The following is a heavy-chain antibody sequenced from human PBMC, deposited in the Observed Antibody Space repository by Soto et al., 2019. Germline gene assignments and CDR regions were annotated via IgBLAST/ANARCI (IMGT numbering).Heavy chain of an antibody. V-gene: IGHV3-33*01. CDR1: GFTFSSYG. CDR2: IWYDGSNK. CDR3: ARDHRYDSSRRNDY. D-gene: IGHD3-22*01. J-gene: IGHJ4*02. Sequence: QVQLVESGGGVVQPGRSLRLSCAASGFTFSSYGMHWVRQAPGKGLEWVAVIWYDGSNKYYADSVKGRFTISRDNSKNTQYLQMNSLRAEDTAVYYCARDHRYDSSRRNDYWGQGTLVTVSS.